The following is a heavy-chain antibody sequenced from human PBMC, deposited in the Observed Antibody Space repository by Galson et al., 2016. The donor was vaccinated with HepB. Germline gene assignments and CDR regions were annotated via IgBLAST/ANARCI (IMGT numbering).Heavy chain of an antibody. D-gene: IGHD3-10*01. V-gene: IGHV4-4*02. J-gene: IGHJ2*01. CDR1: GGSISSSNW. Sequence: SETLSLTCAVSGGSISSSNWWSWVRQPPGKGLEWIGEVYHSGSTDYSPSLKSRVTISLDKSKNQFSLKLTSVTAADTALYYCVRGSAGYFDLWGRGTLVTVSS. CDR2: VYHSGST. CDR3: VRGSAGYFDL.